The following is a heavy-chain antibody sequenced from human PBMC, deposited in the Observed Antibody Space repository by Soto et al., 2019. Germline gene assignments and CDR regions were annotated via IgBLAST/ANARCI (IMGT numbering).Heavy chain of an antibody. CDR3: AREVGYGDFSAALLD. CDR1: GGTFSSHS. J-gene: IGHJ4*02. D-gene: IGHD2-21*02. CDR2: IITLFGTS. Sequence: SVKVSCKASGGTFSSHSINWVRQAPGQGLEWMGGIITLFGTSNYAQNFQGRVTITADQSTSTAYMELNSLTSDDTAVYYCAREVGYGDFSAALLDWGQGTLVPSPQ. V-gene: IGHV1-69*13.